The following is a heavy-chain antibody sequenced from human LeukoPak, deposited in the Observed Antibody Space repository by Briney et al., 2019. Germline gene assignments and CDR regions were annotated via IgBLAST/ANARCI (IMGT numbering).Heavy chain of an antibody. CDR1: GGTFSSYA. CDR2: IIPIFGTA. Sequence: ASVKVSCKASGGTFSSYAISWVRQAPGQGLEWMGGIIPIFGTANYAQKFQGRVTITTDESTSTAYMELSSLRSEDTAVYYCGSGPPGYYYYYMDVWGKGTTVTVSS. V-gene: IGHV1-69*05. CDR3: GSGPPGYYYYYMDV. D-gene: IGHD2-15*01. J-gene: IGHJ6*03.